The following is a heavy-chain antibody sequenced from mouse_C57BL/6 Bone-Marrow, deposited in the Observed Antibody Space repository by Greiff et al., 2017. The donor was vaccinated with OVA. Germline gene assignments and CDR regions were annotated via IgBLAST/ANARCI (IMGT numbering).Heavy chain of an antibody. CDR2: IRLKSDNYAT. D-gene: IGHD3-2*02. Sequence: EVHLVESGGGLVQPGGSMKLSCVASGFTFSNYWMNWVRQSPEKGLEWVAQIRLKSDNYATHYAESVKGRFTISRDDSKSSVYLQMNNLRAEDTGIYYCTRDSSGYVRFAYWGQGTLVTVSA. J-gene: IGHJ3*01. CDR1: GFTFSNYW. V-gene: IGHV6-3*01. CDR3: TRDSSGYVRFAY.